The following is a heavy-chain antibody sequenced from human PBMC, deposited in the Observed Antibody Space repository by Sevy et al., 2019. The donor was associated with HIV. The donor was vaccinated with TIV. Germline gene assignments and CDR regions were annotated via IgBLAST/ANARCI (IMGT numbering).Heavy chain of an antibody. CDR3: AKCGQWLVLDGDWFDP. D-gene: IGHD6-19*01. J-gene: IGHJ5*02. Sequence: GGSLRLSCAASGFTFSSYAMSWVRQAPGKGLEWVSAISGSGGSTYYADSVKGRFTISRDNSKNTLYLQMNSLRAEDTAAYYCAKCGQWLVLDGDWFDPRGQGTLVTVSS. V-gene: IGHV3-23*01. CDR1: GFTFSSYA. CDR2: ISGSGGST.